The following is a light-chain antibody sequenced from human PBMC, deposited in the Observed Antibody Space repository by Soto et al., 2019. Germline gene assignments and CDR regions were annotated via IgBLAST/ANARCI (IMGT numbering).Light chain of an antibody. CDR2: GAS. V-gene: IGKV3-15*01. CDR3: QQYSNWPPIT. Sequence: EIVMTQSPATLSVSPGERATLSCSASQSVSSNLAWYQQKPGQAPRLVIYGASTRATGIPARFSGGGSGTEFTLTISSLQSEDFAVYYCQQYSNWPPITFGQGTRLENK. CDR1: QSVSSN. J-gene: IGKJ5*01.